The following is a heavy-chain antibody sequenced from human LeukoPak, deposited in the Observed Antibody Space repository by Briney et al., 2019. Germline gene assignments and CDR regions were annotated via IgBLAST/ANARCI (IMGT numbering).Heavy chain of an antibody. D-gene: IGHD1-26*01. CDR1: GGXISSSYYY. J-gene: IGHJ4*02. Sequence: SETLSLTCTVSGGXISSSYYYWTWLRQPPGGGLGWVGTIYDSGNTYYNPSLRGRVTISLDTPKSQFSLHLSSVTAADTAVYYCAKRSTKDSGFDFWGQGTLVTVSS. V-gene: IGHV4-39*01. CDR3: AKRSTKDSGFDF. CDR2: IYDSGNT.